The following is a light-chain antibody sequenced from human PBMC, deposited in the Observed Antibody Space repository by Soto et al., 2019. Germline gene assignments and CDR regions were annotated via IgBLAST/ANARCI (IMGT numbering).Light chain of an antibody. CDR2: DAS. V-gene: IGKV1-5*01. CDR1: QSTSRS. CDR3: QHYKSDSEA. Sequence: LEMTQSPSSLSESVGDRFTITCRASQSTSRSLIWYQRKPGKAPKLMIADASSLQRGGPSRLSGSGSGTEFTLTISSLHPDDFANYYCQHYKSDSEAFGQGTKVDIK. J-gene: IGKJ1*01.